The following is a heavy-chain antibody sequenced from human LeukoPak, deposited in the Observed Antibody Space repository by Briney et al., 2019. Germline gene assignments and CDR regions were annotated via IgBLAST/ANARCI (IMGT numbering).Heavy chain of an antibody. V-gene: IGHV1-2*02. CDR2: INPNSGGT. J-gene: IGHJ4*02. CDR1: GYTFTGYY. D-gene: IGHD1-26*01. CDR3: AGRSGSSQLPDY. Sequence: ASVKVSCKASGYTFTGYYMHWVRQAPGQGLEWMGWINPNSGGTNYAQKFQGRVTMTRDMSTSTVYMELSSLRSEDTAVYYCAGRSGSSQLPDYWGQGTLVTVSS.